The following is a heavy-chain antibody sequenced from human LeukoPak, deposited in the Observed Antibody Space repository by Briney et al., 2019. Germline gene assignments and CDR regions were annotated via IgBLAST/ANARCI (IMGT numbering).Heavy chain of an antibody. Sequence: GGSLRLSCAASRFTFSDYYMSWIRQAPGKGLEWVSYISRSGSTIYYADSVKGRFTISRDNAKNSLYLQMNSLRAEDTAVYYCARGKRYLDPGLFDYWGQGTLVTVSS. CDR1: RFTFSDYY. CDR2: ISRSGSTI. J-gene: IGHJ4*02. CDR3: ARGKRYLDPGLFDY. V-gene: IGHV3-11*01. D-gene: IGHD3-9*01.